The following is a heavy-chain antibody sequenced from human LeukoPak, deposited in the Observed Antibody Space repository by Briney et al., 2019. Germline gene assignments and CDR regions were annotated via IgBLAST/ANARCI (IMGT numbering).Heavy chain of an antibody. J-gene: IGHJ4*02. CDR2: TYYRSKWYN. CDR3: ARVAGDGGWTFDY. CDR1: GDRVSSNSAA. D-gene: IGHD6-19*01. Sequence: SQRISLTWAMAGDRVSSNSAAWNRLMQSPSSGLEWPGRTYYRSKWYNDYAVAVKSRITINPDTSKNQCSLQLNSVTPEDTAVYYCARVAGDGGWTFDYWGQGTLVTVSS. V-gene: IGHV6-1*01.